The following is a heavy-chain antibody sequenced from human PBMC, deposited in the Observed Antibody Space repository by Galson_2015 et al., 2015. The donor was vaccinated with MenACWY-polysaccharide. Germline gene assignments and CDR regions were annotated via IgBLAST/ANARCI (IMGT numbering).Heavy chain of an antibody. CDR2: ISSGSNYI. Sequence: SLRLSCAASGFTFSSYSMNWVRQAPGKGLQWVSSISSGSNYIYYADSVKGRFTISRDNAKNLLYLQMNSLRVEDTAVYYCARGPRYGNYPEYFEHWGQGTLVTVSS. V-gene: IGHV3-21*01. J-gene: IGHJ1*01. CDR3: ARGPRYGNYPEYFEH. D-gene: IGHD4-11*01. CDR1: GFTFSSYS.